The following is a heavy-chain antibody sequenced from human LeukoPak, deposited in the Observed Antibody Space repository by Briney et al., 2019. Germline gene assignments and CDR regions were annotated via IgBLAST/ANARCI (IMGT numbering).Heavy chain of an antibody. CDR3: AREEWELLGLDY. D-gene: IGHD1-26*01. Sequence: GGSLRLSCAASGFTFSSYEMNWVHQAPGKGLEWVSYISSSGSTIYYADSVKGRFTISRDNAKNSLYLQMNSLRAEDTAVYYCAREEWELLGLDYWGQGTLVTVSS. CDR1: GFTFSSYE. V-gene: IGHV3-48*03. CDR2: ISSSGSTI. J-gene: IGHJ4*02.